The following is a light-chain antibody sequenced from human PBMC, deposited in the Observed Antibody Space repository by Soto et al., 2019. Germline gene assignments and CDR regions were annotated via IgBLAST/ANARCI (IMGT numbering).Light chain of an antibody. CDR3: QAWDSSTVV. Sequence: QTVVTQSSSASASLGSSVKLTCTLSSGHSSYIIAWHQQQPGKAPRYLMKLEGSGSYNKGSGVPDRFSGSSSGADRYLTISNLQSEDEADYYRQAWDSSTVVFGGGTKLTVL. CDR1: SGHSSYI. CDR2: LEGSGSY. V-gene: IGLV4-60*03. J-gene: IGLJ2*01.